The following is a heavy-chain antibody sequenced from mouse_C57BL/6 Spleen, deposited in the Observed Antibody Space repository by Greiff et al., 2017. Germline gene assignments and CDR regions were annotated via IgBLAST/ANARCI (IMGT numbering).Heavy chain of an antibody. J-gene: IGHJ1*03. CDR2: ISSGGDYI. CDR3: TRDSNYRYFDV. V-gene: IGHV5-9-1*02. CDR1: GFTFSSYA. Sequence: EVHLVESGAGLVKPGGSLKLSCAASGFTFSSYAMSWVRQTPEKSLEWVAYISSGGDYIYYADTVKGRFTISRDNARNTLYLQMSSLKSEDTAMYYCTRDSNYRYFDVWGTGTTVTVSS. D-gene: IGHD2-5*01.